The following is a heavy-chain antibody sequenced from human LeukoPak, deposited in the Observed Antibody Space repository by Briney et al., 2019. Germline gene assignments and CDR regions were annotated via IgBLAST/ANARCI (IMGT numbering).Heavy chain of an antibody. CDR3: ARGGYRFDY. D-gene: IGHD5-18*01. Sequence: PGGSLRLSCVDSGFTFSSYSMNWVRQAPGKGLEWVSCISGTSSYISYADSAKGRFTISRDNAKNSLYLQMNSLRAEDTAVYYCARGGYRFDYWGRGTLVTVSS. CDR2: ISGTSSYI. CDR1: GFTFSSYS. V-gene: IGHV3-21*01. J-gene: IGHJ4*02.